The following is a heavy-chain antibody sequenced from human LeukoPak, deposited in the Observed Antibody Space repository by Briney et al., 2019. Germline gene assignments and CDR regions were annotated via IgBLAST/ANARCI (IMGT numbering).Heavy chain of an antibody. CDR1: GGSISSSSYY. V-gene: IGHV4-39*01. J-gene: IGHJ4*02. D-gene: IGHD6-19*01. CDR3: ARGQWLVLGY. CDR2: IYYSGST. Sequence: PSETLSLTCTVSGGSISSSSYYWGWIRQPPGKGLEWIGSIYYSGSTYYNPSLKSRVTISVDTSKNQFSLKLSSVTAADTAVYYCARGQWLVLGYWGQGTLVTVSS.